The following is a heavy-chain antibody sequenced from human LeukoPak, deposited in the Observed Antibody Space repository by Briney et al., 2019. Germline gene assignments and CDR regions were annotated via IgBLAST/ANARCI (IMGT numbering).Heavy chain of an antibody. Sequence: GSSVKVSCKASGGTFSSYAISWVRQAPGQGLEWMGRIIPILGIANYAQRFQGRVTITADKSTSTAYMELSSLRSEGTAVYYCARDTAYYDILTANNWFDPWGQGTLVTVSS. V-gene: IGHV1-69*04. CDR2: IIPILGIA. D-gene: IGHD3-9*01. CDR1: GGTFSSYA. CDR3: ARDTAYYDILTANNWFDP. J-gene: IGHJ5*02.